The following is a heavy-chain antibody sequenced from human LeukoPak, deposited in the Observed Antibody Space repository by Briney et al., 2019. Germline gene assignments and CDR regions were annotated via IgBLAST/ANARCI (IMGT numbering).Heavy chain of an antibody. V-gene: IGHV4-59*01. Sequence: PSETLSLTCTVSGGSISGYSWSWVRQSPEKGLEWIAYIYYSGSTNYNPSLRSRVTTSLDTTRNHSSLKQTTVPAPDTTFYYSSRATYTSSWSKIDCWGQGILVTAS. CDR3: SRATYTSSWSKIDC. J-gene: IGHJ4*02. CDR2: IYYSGST. CDR1: GGSISGYS. D-gene: IGHD1-26*01.